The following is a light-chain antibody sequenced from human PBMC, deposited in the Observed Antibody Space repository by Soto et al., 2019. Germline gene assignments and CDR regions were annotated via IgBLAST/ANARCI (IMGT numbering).Light chain of an antibody. Sequence: ETVLTQSPATLSLSPGERATLSCRASQNVNRYVAWYQQKPGQAPRLLIYDASTRDAGFPARFSGSGSGTDFSLSISSLEPEDFAVYYCQEHNSFGGGTKVEIK. CDR2: DAS. V-gene: IGKV3-11*01. CDR1: QNVNRY. CDR3: QEHNS. J-gene: IGKJ4*01.